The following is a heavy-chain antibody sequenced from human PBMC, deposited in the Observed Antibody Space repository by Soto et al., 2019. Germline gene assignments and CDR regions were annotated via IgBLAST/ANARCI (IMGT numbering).Heavy chain of an antibody. CDR2: IKHDGSEK. CDR1: GFTFSSFW. Sequence: PGGSLRLSCAASGFTFSSFWMSWVRQAPGKGLEWVAQIKHDGSEKYYVDSVKGRFTISRDNSKNTLYLQMNSLRAEDTAVYYCAKAGSNYDYYYGMDVWGQGTTVPVSS. CDR3: AKAGSNYDYYYGMDV. V-gene: IGHV3-7*05. D-gene: IGHD4-4*01. J-gene: IGHJ6*02.